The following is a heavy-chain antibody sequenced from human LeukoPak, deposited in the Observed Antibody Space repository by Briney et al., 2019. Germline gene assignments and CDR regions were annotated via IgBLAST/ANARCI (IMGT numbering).Heavy chain of an antibody. CDR1: GVSISSSDYY. Sequence: SETLSLTCSVSGVSISSSDYYWGWIRQPPGKGLEWIASIYYTGGPYYNPSLKSRVTISVDTSKNKFSLKLNSVTAADTAVYFCARLHYYYGMDVWGHGTTATVSS. V-gene: IGHV4-39*01. J-gene: IGHJ6*02. CDR2: IYYTGGP. CDR3: ARLHYYYGMDV.